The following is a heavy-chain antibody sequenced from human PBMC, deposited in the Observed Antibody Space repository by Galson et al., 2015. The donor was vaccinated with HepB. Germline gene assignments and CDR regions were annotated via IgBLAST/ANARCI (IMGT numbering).Heavy chain of an antibody. Sequence: SLRLSCAASGFTFDDYAMHWVRQAPGKGLEWVSGISWNSGSIGYADSVKGRFTISRDNAKNSLYLQMNSLRAEDTALYYCAKDSTYQLLYGYFQHWGQGTLVTVSS. CDR3: AKDSTYQLLYGYFQH. V-gene: IGHV3-9*01. CDR1: GFTFDDYA. D-gene: IGHD2-2*02. CDR2: ISWNSGSI. J-gene: IGHJ1*01.